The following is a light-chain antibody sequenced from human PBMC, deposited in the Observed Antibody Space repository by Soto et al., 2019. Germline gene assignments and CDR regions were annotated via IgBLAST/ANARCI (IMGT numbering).Light chain of an antibody. V-gene: IGLV2-8*01. CDR1: SSDVGAYKY. Sequence: QSALTQPPSASGSPGQSVTISCTGTSSDVGAYKYVSWYQQYPGKAPKPMIYEVTKRPSGVPDRFSGSKSGNTASLTVSGLQAEDKADYYCTSYVGNDIWVFGGGTKLTVL. CDR3: TSYVGNDIWV. CDR2: EVT. J-gene: IGLJ3*02.